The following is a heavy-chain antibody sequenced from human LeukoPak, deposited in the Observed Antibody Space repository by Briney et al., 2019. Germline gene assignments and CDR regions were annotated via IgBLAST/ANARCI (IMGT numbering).Heavy chain of an antibody. Sequence: GGSLRLSCAASGFTFSHAWMNWVRQAPGKGLEWVGRIKSKTDGGTTDYAAPVKGRFTISRDDSKNTLYLQMNSLKTEDTAVYYCTTVYDFWSGYYSKDGKGGQGTLVTVSS. D-gene: IGHD3-3*01. CDR1: GFTFSHAW. J-gene: IGHJ4*02. V-gene: IGHV3-15*07. CDR2: IKSKTDGGTT. CDR3: TTVYDFWSGYYSKDGK.